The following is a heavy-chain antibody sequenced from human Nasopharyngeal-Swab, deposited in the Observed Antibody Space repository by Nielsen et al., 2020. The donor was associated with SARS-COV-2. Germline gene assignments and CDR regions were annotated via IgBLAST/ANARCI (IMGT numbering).Heavy chain of an antibody. J-gene: IGHJ4*02. CDR3: ARELSSITIFGVVTRYLDY. V-gene: IGHV4-31*03. Sequence: SETLSLTCTVSGGSISSGGYYWSWIRQHPGKGLEWIGYIYYSGRTYSNPSLKSRVTISVDTSKNQFSLKLSSVTAADTAVYYCARELSSITIFGVVTRYLDYWGQGTLVTVSS. CDR2: IYYSGRT. D-gene: IGHD3-3*01. CDR1: GGSISSGGYY.